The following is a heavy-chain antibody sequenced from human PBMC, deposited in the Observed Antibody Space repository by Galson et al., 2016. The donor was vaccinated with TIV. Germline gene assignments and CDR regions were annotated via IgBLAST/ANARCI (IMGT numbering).Heavy chain of an antibody. Sequence: SVKVSCKASGYTFSNFAITRVRQAPGQGLEWMGYMSAYSGASNYAQEFQGRVTITTDTSTSTAYMELRNLRFDDTAVYYCAGYSSKSSRRFDYWGQGTLVTVSA. D-gene: IGHD6-19*01. CDR3: AGYSSKSSRRFDY. CDR2: MSAYSGAS. J-gene: IGHJ4*02. CDR1: GYTFSNFA. V-gene: IGHV1-18*01.